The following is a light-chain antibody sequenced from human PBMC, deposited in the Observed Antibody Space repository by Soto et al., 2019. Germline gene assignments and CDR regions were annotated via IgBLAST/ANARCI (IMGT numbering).Light chain of an antibody. CDR2: STS. CDR1: QSVSSSY. Sequence: EIVLTQSPGTLSLSPGEGATLSCRASQSVSSSYLAWYQQRPGQAPRLLIYSTSSRATGIPDRFSGSGSGTDFTLTISRLEPEDFAVYYCQQYDSSFPVTFGGGTKVDI. V-gene: IGKV3-20*01. J-gene: IGKJ4*01. CDR3: QQYDSSFPVT.